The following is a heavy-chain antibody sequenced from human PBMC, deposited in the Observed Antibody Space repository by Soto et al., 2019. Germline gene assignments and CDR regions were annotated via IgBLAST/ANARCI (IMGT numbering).Heavy chain of an antibody. CDR3: ARRWGGSLDY. CDR1: GGSISSYY. D-gene: IGHD1-26*01. J-gene: IGHJ4*03. CDR2: IYYSGST. Sequence: SETLSLTCTVSGGSISSYYWIWIRQPPGKGLEWIGYIYYSGSTNYNPSLKSRVTISVDTSKNQFSLKLSSVTAADTAVYYCARRWGGSLDYWGQGTTVTVSS. V-gene: IGHV4-59*08.